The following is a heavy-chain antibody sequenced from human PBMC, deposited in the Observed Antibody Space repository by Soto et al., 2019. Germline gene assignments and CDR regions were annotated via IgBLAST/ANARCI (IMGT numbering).Heavy chain of an antibody. Sequence: QVQLVQSGAEVKKPGSSVKVSCKASGGTFSSYAISWVRQAPGQGLEWMGGIIPIFGTANYAQKFQGRVTITADKSTSTAYLELSSRRSEDTAVYYCARVKGLYSSSSGALHYWGQGTLVTVSS. CDR3: ARVKGLYSSSSGALHY. CDR2: IIPIFGTA. CDR1: GGTFSSYA. J-gene: IGHJ4*02. V-gene: IGHV1-69*06. D-gene: IGHD6-6*01.